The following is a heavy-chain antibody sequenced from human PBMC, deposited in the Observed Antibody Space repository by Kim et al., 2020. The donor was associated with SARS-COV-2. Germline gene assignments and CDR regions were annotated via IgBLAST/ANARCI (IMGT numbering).Heavy chain of an antibody. CDR3: AKDRPLYDFWSGYLDY. CDR1: GFTFSSNA. D-gene: IGHD3-3*01. CDR2: IWYDGSNK. J-gene: IGHJ4*02. Sequence: GGSLRLSCAASGFTFSSNAMHWVRQAPGKGLEWGAGIWYDGSNKYYEDSVKGRFTISRDNSKNTLYLQLNSLSAEDTAVYYCAKDRPLYDFWSGYLDYWGQGTLVPVSP. V-gene: IGHV3-33*06.